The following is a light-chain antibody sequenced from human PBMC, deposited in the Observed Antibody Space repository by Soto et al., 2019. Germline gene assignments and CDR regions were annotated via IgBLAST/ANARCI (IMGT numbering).Light chain of an antibody. Sequence: QSALTQPASVSGSPGQSITISCTGTSSDVGAYNYVSWYQQHPGEAPKLIIYGVTNRPSGVSYRFSGSESDYTASLTISGLQAEDEADYYCSSYSTSFFYVFGTGTKVTVL. CDR1: SSDVGAYNY. CDR3: SSYSTSFFYV. CDR2: GVT. V-gene: IGLV2-14*01. J-gene: IGLJ1*01.